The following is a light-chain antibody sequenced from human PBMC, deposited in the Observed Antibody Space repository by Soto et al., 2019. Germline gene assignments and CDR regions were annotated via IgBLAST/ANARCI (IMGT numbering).Light chain of an antibody. V-gene: IGLV2-8*01. J-gene: IGLJ2*01. CDR1: SSAVGGYNY. CDR2: EVS. CDR3: SSYAASNNLGV. Sequence: QSVLTQPPSASGSPGQSVTISCSGTSSAVGGYNYVSWYQQHPGKAPKLMIYEVSKRPSGVPDRFSGSKSGNTASLTVSGLQAEDEADYYCSSYAASNNLGVFGGGTKLTVL.